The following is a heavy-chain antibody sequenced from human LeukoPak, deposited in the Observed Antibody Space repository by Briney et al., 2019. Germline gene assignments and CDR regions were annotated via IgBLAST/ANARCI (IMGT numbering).Heavy chain of an antibody. CDR2: IFYSGST. CDR1: GGSISSGGYY. J-gene: IGHJ4*02. D-gene: IGHD2-2*01. V-gene: IGHV4-31*03. CDR3: ARDYCSSTSCYAGIGY. Sequence: SETLSLTCTVSGGSISSGGYYWSWIRQHPGKGLEWIGYIFYSGSTYYSPSLKSRVTVSVDTSKNQFSLKLRSVTAADTAVYYCARDYCSSTSCYAGIGYWGQGTLVTVSS.